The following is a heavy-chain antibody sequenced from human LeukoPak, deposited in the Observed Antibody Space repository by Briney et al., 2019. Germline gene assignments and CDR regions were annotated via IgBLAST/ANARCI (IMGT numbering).Heavy chain of an antibody. D-gene: IGHD2-2*02. CDR1: GGSFSGYY. V-gene: IGHV4-34*01. J-gene: IGHJ3*02. CDR2: INHSGSA. Sequence: PSETLSLTCAVYGGSFSGYYWSWIRQPPGKGPEWIGEINHSGSANYNPSLKSRVTISVDTSKNQFSLKLSSVTAADTAVYYCANYCSSSSCHTRRAFDIWGQGTMVTVSS. CDR3: ANYCSSSSCHTRRAFDI.